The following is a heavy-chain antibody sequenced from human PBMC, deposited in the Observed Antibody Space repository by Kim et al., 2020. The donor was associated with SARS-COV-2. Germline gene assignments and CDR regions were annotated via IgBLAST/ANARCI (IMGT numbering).Heavy chain of an antibody. V-gene: IGHV6-1*01. J-gene: IGHJ4*02. CDR3: ARGKSVVRGVTPNFHY. CDR1: GDSVSSNSAT. D-gene: IGHD3-10*01. CDR2: TYYRSKWSN. Sequence: SQTLSLTCAISGDSVSSNSATWNWIRQSPSRGLEWLGRTYYRSKWSNDYAAFVKSRLTINPDTSKNQFSLRLNSVTPEDTALYYCARGKSVVRGVTPNFHYWGQGTLVTVSS.